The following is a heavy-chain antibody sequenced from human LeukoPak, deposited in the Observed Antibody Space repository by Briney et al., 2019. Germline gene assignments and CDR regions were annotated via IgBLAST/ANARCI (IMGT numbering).Heavy chain of an antibody. CDR3: ARNLGAYSGYDYLGY. Sequence: QALSLSCAVSGDTFSGNSTAWNWVRQSPSRGLESLGSTYYRSKWYNDYAVSVKSRITINPASSKNTFPMQLNSVTSEDTAVYYCARNLGAYSGYDYLGYWGQGTLVTAPS. D-gene: IGHD5-12*01. CDR2: TYYRSKWYN. V-gene: IGHV6-1*01. CDR1: GDTFSGNSTA. J-gene: IGHJ4*02.